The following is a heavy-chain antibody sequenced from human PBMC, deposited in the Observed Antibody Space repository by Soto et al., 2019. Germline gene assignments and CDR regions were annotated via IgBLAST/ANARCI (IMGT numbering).Heavy chain of an antibody. D-gene: IGHD2-21*02. J-gene: IGHJ6*02. CDR2: FRAMGGST. V-gene: IGHV3-23*02. Sequence: GGSLTLSCAASGFTFSSYAMSWVRPAAGEGLEWVSAFRAMGGSTYYGDSMKDRLTISTDNSKNTLYLQMNSLRAEHTAVYYCAKDSYCGGDCYYIYYSYGMDDWGQGTTVTVSS. CDR1: GFTFSSYA. CDR3: AKDSYCGGDCYYIYYSYGMDD.